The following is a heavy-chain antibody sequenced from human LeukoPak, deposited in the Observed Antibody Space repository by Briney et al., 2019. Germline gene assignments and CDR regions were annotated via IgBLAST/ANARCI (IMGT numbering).Heavy chain of an antibody. CDR2: IIPIFGIA. D-gene: IGHD3-10*01. CDR1: GGTFSSYA. J-gene: IGHJ5*02. CDR3: AREGKDVRVVSWFDP. Sequence: SVKVSCTASGGTFSSYAISWVRQAPGQGLEWMGRIIPIFGIANYAQKFQGRVTITADKSTSTAYMELSSLRSEDTAVYYCAREGKDVRVVSWFDPWGQGTLVTVSS. V-gene: IGHV1-69*04.